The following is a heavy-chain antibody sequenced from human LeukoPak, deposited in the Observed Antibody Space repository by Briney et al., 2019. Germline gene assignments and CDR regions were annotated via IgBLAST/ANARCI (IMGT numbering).Heavy chain of an antibody. CDR3: ARVPDDFWSGYGFDY. D-gene: IGHD3-3*01. Sequence: SQTLSLTCTVSGGSISSGGYYWRWIRQHPGKGLEWIGYIYYSGSTYYNPSLKSRVTISVDTSKNQFSLKLSSVTAADTAVYYCARVPDDFWSGYGFDYWGQGTLVTVSS. CDR1: GGSISSGGYY. CDR2: IYYSGST. V-gene: IGHV4-31*03. J-gene: IGHJ4*02.